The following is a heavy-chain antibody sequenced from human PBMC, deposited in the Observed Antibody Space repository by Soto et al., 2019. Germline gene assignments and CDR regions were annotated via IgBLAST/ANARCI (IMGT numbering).Heavy chain of an antibody. V-gene: IGHV4-59*08. Sequence: QVQLLESGPGLVKPSETLSLTCTVSGGSISSYYWSWIRQPPGKGLEWIGYIYSSGSTNYNPSLKSPVTISVDTSKNQFSLKLSSVTAADTAVYYCARRYGGGLDSGGQGTLVTVSS. CDR1: GGSISSYY. J-gene: IGHJ4*02. D-gene: IGHD3-10*01. CDR2: IYSSGST. CDR3: ARRYGGGLDS.